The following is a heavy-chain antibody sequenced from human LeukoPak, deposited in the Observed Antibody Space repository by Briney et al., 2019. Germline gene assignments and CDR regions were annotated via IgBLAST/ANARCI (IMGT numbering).Heavy chain of an antibody. CDR2: ISYDDTNK. V-gene: IGHV3-30*04. CDR1: GFTFSNYA. J-gene: IGHJ3*02. D-gene: IGHD6-19*01. Sequence: QVQLVESGGGVVQPGRSLRLSCAASGFTFSNYALHWVRQAPGKGLEWVAVISYDDTNKYYVDSVKGRFTISRDNSRNTLYLQMNSLRAEDTAVYYCARGLRQWLTRHAFDIWGQGTMVTVSS. CDR3: ARGLRQWLTRHAFDI.